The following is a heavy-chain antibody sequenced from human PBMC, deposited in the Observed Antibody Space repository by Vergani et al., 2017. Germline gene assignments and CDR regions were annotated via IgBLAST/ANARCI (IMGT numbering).Heavy chain of an antibody. CDR2: IYHSGST. CDR1: GYSISSGYY. V-gene: IGHV4-38-2*02. D-gene: IGHD3-22*01. Sequence: QVQLQESGPGLVKPSQTLSLTCTVSGYSISSGYYWGWIRQPPGKGLEWIGSIYHSGSTNYNPSLKSRVTISVDTSKNQFSLKLSSVAAADTAVYYCARGRSNTMIVVIRSLRGFDPWGQGTLVTVSS. J-gene: IGHJ5*02. CDR3: ARGRSNTMIVVIRSLRGFDP.